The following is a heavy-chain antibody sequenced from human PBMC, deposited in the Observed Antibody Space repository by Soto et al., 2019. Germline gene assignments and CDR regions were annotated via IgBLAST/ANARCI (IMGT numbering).Heavy chain of an antibody. CDR2: INHSGST. D-gene: IGHD3-22*01. V-gene: IGHV4-34*01. CDR3: ARRYYYDSSGYRY. CDR1: GGSFSGYY. Sequence: SETPSLTCAVYGGSFSGYYWSWIRQPPGKGLEWIGEINHSGSTNYNPSLKSRVTISVDTSKNQFSLKLSSVTAADTAVYYCARRYYYDSSGYRYWGQGTLVTVSS. J-gene: IGHJ4*02.